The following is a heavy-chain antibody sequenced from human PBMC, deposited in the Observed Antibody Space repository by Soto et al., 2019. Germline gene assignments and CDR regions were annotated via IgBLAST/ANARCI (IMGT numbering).Heavy chain of an antibody. CDR3: ARLIYATHLTYGMDV. J-gene: IGHJ6*02. D-gene: IGHD2-8*01. CDR2: IIPIFGTA. CDR1: GGTFSSYA. Sequence: SVKVSCKASGGTFSSYAISWVRQAPGQGLEWMGGIIPIFGTANYAQKFQGRVTITADESTSTAYMELSSLRSEDTAVYYCARLIYATHLTYGMDVWGQGPTVTVS. V-gene: IGHV1-69*13.